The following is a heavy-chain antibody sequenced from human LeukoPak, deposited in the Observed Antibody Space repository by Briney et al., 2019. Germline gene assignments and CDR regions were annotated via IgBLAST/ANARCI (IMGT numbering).Heavy chain of an antibody. CDR3: ASAYYDQSFDY. D-gene: IGHD3-22*01. J-gene: IGHJ4*02. CDR2: ISYDGSNK. Sequence: GGSLRLSCAASGFTFSSYAMHWVRQAPGKGLEWVAVISYDGSNKYYADSVKGRFTISRDNSKNTLYLQMNSLSAEDTAVYYCASAYYDQSFDYWGQGTLVTVSS. CDR1: GFTFSSYA. V-gene: IGHV3-30*04.